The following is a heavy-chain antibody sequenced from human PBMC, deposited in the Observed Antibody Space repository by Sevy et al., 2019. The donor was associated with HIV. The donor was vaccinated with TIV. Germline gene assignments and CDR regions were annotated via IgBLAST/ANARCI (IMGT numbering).Heavy chain of an antibody. D-gene: IGHD2-15*01. CDR2: INSGSTIK. CDR1: GFTFSSYN. V-gene: IGHV3-48*01. J-gene: IGHJ6*02. CDR3: ARDGGYSDYGMDL. Sequence: GGSLRLSCVASGFTFSSYNFNWVRQAPGKGLELISFINSGSTIKSHADSVKGRFTISRDSAKKSVYLQMNSLRVEDTAVYYCARDGGYSDYGMDLWGQGTTVTVSS.